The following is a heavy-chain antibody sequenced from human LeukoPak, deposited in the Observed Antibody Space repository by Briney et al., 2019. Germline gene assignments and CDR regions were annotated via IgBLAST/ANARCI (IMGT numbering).Heavy chain of an antibody. V-gene: IGHV3-33*01. J-gene: IGHJ4*02. CDR2: IWYDGSNE. D-gene: IGHD4-17*01. Sequence: PGGSLRLSCAASGFSFSSYGMHWVRQAPGKGPEWVAVIWYDGSNEYYGDSVKGRFTISRDNSKNTLYLQMNSLRVEDTAVYYCARDEPTVTTGPPVGSWGQGTLVTVSS. CDR1: GFSFSSYG. CDR3: ARDEPTVTTGPPVGS.